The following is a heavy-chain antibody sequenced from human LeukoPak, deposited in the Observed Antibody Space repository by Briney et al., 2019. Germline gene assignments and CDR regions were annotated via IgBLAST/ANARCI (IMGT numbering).Heavy chain of an antibody. CDR2: ISAYNGNT. J-gene: IGHJ3*02. Sequence: ASVKVSCKASGGTFSSYAISWVRQAPGQGLEWMGWISAYNGNTNYAQKLQGRVTMTTDTSTSTAYMELRSLRSDDTAVYYCARDSLLAAGGRAFDIWGQGTMVTVSS. D-gene: IGHD6-13*01. CDR3: ARDSLLAAGGRAFDI. V-gene: IGHV1-18*01. CDR1: GGTFSSYA.